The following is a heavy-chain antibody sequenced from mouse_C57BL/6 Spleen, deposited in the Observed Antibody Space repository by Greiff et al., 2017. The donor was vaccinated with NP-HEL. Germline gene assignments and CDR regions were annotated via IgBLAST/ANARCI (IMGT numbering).Heavy chain of an antibody. D-gene: IGHD1-1*02. CDR1: GYTFTSYW. V-gene: IGHV1-50*01. Sequence: QVQLQQPGAELVKPGASVKLSCKASGYTFTSYWMQWVKQRPGQGLEWIGEIDPSDSCTNYNQKFKGKATLTVDTPSSTAYMQLSSLTSADSEVYYCARDGRGYFDDWGTGTTVTVSS. CDR3: ARDGRGYFDD. J-gene: IGHJ1*03. CDR2: IDPSDSCT.